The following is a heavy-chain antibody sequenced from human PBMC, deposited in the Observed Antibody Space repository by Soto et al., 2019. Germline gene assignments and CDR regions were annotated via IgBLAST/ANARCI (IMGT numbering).Heavy chain of an antibody. CDR1: GGTFSSYA. V-gene: IGHV1-69*01. D-gene: IGHD2-15*01. CDR3: ARDRCSGGSCYPGWFDP. J-gene: IGHJ5*02. CDR2: IIPIFGTA. Sequence: QVQLVQSGAEVKKPGSSVKVSCKASGGTFSSYAISWVRQAPGLGLEWMGGIIPIFGTANYAQKFQGRVTITADESTSTAYMELSSLRSEDTAVYYCARDRCSGGSCYPGWFDPWGQGTLVTVSS.